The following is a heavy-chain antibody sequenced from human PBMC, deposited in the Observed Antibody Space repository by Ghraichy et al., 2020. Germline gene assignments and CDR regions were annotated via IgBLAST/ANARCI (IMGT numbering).Heavy chain of an antibody. CDR1: GFTFSSYS. Sequence: LSLTCVGSGFTFSSYSMNWVRQAPGKGLEWVSYITSTSSFISYADSVKGRFTVSRDNAQNSLSLQMKSLRGEDTAVYYCARGSTVVRFYYYGGMDVWGQGTTVTVSS. D-gene: IGHD4-23*01. CDR3: ARGSTVVRFYYYGGMDV. J-gene: IGHJ6*02. V-gene: IGHV3-48*01. CDR2: ITSTSSFI.